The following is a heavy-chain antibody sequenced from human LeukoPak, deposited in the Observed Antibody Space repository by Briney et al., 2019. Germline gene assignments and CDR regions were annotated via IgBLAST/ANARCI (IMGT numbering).Heavy chain of an antibody. CDR3: ARAGGYCSGGSCYYFDY. J-gene: IGHJ4*02. Sequence: GGSLRLSCAASGFTFSSYSMNWVRQAPGKGLEWVSSISSSSSYIYYADSVKGRFTISRDNAKNSLYLQMNSLRAEDTAVYYCARAGGYCSGGSCYYFDYWGQGTLVTVSS. CDR2: ISSSSSYI. V-gene: IGHV3-21*01. D-gene: IGHD2-15*01. CDR1: GFTFSSYS.